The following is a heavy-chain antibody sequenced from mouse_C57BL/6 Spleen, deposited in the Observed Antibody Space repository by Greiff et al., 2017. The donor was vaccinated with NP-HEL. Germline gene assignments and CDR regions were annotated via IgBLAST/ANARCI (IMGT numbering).Heavy chain of an antibody. CDR3: ARWGYYDYDVRYAMDY. Sequence: QVQLKQSGAELVKPGASVKLSCKASGYTFTSYWMQWVKQRPGQGLEWIGEIDPSDSYTNYNQKFKGKATLTVDTSSSTAYMQLSSLTSEDSAVYYCARWGYYDYDVRYAMDYWGQGTSVTVSS. CDR2: IDPSDSYT. J-gene: IGHJ4*01. D-gene: IGHD2-4*01. V-gene: IGHV1-50*01. CDR1: GYTFTSYW.